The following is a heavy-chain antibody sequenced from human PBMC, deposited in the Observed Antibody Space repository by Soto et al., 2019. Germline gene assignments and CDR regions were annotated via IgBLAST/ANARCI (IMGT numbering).Heavy chain of an antibody. V-gene: IGHV2-5*04. CDR1: GFSLTTSVVG. CDR3: VRFGSGVFVPRHRDAFDI. J-gene: IGHJ3*02. D-gene: IGHD3-3*01. CDR2: IYWDDDT. Sequence: QITLQESGPPLVRPTQTLTLACTFSGFSLTTSVVGVGWIRQPPGKALEWLALIYWDDDTRSRPSLKRRLNITKDTSTHLVVRTLTNVDPVDTGTSYCVRFGSGVFVPRHRDAFDILGQGTMVTVSS.